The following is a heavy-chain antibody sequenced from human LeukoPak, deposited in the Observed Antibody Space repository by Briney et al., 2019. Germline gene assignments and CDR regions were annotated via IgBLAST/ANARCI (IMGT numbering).Heavy chain of an antibody. J-gene: IGHJ4*02. D-gene: IGHD3-9*01. CDR1: GYTFTSYG. CDR2: ISAYNGNT. V-gene: IGHV1-18*01. Sequence: ASVKVSCKASGYTFTSYGISWVRQAPGQGLEWMGWISAYNGNTNYAQKLQGRVTMTTDTSTSTAYMELRSLRSDDTAVYYCSTTPLPSYYDILTGYYMPYYFDYWGQGTLVTVSS. CDR3: STTPLPSYYDILTGYYMPYYFDY.